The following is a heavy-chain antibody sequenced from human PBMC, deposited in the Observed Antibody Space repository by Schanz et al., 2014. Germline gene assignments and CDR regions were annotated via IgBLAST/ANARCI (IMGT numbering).Heavy chain of an antibody. CDR3: ARGRVLES. D-gene: IGHD1-1*01. Sequence: EVQLVESGGGLVQPGGSLRLSCTDSGFTFSDYWMSWVRQAPGKGPEWVANIKKDGSEKYYVDSVKGRFTISRDNAKNSLFLQMNSLRPEDTAVYYCARGRVLESWGQGTLVNVSS. J-gene: IGHJ5*02. CDR2: IKKDGSEK. V-gene: IGHV3-7*02. CDR1: GFTFSDYW.